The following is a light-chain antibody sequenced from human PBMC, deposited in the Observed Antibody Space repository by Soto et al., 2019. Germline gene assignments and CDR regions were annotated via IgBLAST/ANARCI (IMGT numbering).Light chain of an antibody. CDR2: NDN. Sequence: QSVLTQPPSASGTPGQRVSISCSGGSSNIGGYSVNWYQQLSGTAPRLLIYNDNRRPSGVPDRFSGSKSGNTASLTISGLQAEDEADYYCSSYTTTSTLVFGGGTKVTVL. CDR1: SSNIGGYS. CDR3: SSYTTTSTLV. V-gene: IGLV1-44*01. J-gene: IGLJ3*02.